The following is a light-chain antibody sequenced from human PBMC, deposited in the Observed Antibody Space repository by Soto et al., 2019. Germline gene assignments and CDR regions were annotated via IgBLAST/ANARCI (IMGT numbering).Light chain of an antibody. CDR2: AAS. Sequence: DIQMTQSPSSLSASVGDRVTITCRASQSISSYLNWYQQKPGKAPKLLIYAASSLQRGVPSRFSGSGSGTDFTLTISSLQPEDFATYYCQQSYSTIPFGQGTRLEIK. CDR3: QQSYSTIP. V-gene: IGKV1-39*01. J-gene: IGKJ5*01. CDR1: QSISSY.